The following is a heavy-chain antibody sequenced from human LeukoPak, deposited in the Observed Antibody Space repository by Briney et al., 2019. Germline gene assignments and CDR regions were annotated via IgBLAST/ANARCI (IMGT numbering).Heavy chain of an antibody. CDR2: IICDGCYI. Sequence: GGPLRLSCAASGFTHSIYWMHWVRHAPGKGLVWVSRIICDGCYILYAGSVKGRFTIPKDNSKNTLYLQMNSLRAEDTAVYYCARGRIAVAGFDYWGQGTLVTVSS. CDR3: ARGRIAVAGFDY. D-gene: IGHD6-19*01. V-gene: IGHV3-74*01. CDR1: GFTHSIYW. J-gene: IGHJ4*02.